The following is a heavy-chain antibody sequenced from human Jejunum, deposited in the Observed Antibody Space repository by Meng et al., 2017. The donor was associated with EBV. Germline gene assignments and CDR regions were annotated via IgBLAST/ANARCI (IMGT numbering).Heavy chain of an antibody. CDR1: GYTFINHD. J-gene: IGHJ5*02. D-gene: IGHD3-16*01. V-gene: IGHV1-8*01. CDR3: ARGSGAGGRDWFDP. CDR2: MNSNSGNT. Sequence: QVQLVQPGAEVKKPGASVKVSCKASGYTFINHDINWVRQATGQGLEWMGWMNSNSGNTGYAQKFQGRVTMTRDTSMNTAYMELSSLRSEDTAVYFCARGSGAGGRDWFDPWGQGTLVTVYS.